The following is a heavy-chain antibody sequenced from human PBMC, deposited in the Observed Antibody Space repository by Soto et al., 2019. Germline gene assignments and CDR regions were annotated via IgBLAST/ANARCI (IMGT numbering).Heavy chain of an antibody. J-gene: IGHJ4*02. D-gene: IGHD3-16*01. Sequence: PGGSLRLSCTASGFTFGDHAMSWVRQAPGKGLEWVGFIRSKAYGGTTEFAASVKGRFTISRYDSKSIAYLQMNSLKTEDTAVYYCTRDPPPFNWGQGTLVTVSS. CDR2: IRSKAYGGTT. CDR1: GFTFGDHA. CDR3: TRDPPPFN. V-gene: IGHV3-49*04.